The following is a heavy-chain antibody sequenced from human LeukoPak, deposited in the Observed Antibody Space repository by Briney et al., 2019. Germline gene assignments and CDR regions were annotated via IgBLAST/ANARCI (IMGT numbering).Heavy chain of an antibody. CDR3: ARGPIGGWFDP. Sequence: KPSETLSLTCAVYGGSFSGYYWSWIRQPPGKGLAWIGEINHSGSTNYNPSLKSRVTISVDTSKNQFSLKLSSVTAADTAVYYCARGPIGGWFDPWGQGTLVTVSS. CDR2: INHSGST. D-gene: IGHD2/OR15-2a*01. J-gene: IGHJ5*02. CDR1: GGSFSGYY. V-gene: IGHV4-34*01.